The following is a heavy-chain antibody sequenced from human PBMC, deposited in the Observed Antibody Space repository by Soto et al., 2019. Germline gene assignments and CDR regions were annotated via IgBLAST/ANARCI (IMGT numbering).Heavy chain of an antibody. CDR1: GFTFSSYS. CDR3: ARLGYCSSTSCYQGAFDI. V-gene: IGHV3-21*01. D-gene: IGHD2-2*01. J-gene: IGHJ3*02. Sequence: GGSLRLSCAASGFTFSSYSMNWVRQAPGKGLEWVSSISSSRSYIYYADSVKGRFTISRDNAKNSLYLQMNSLRAEDTAVYYCARLGYCSSTSCYQGAFDIWGQGTMVTVSS. CDR2: ISSSRSYI.